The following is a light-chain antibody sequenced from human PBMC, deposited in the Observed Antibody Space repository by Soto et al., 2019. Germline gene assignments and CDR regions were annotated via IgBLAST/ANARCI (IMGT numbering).Light chain of an antibody. V-gene: IGKV3-15*01. Sequence: EVVMTQSPATLSVSPGESATLSCRASQSVSNILAWYQQKPGQPPRLLIYGASTRATGNPTKFSGSGSGTEFTLTISSLQSGDFAVYYCQQYNKWPLSFGGGTKVEF. CDR3: QQYNKWPLS. CDR2: GAS. CDR1: QSVSNI. J-gene: IGKJ4*01.